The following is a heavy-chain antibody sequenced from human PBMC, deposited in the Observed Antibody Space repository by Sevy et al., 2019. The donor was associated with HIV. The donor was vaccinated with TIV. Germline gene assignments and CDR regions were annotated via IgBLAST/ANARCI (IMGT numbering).Heavy chain of an antibody. D-gene: IGHD2-21*02. CDR1: GFSLSDYN. V-gene: IGHV3-48*02. Sequence: GGSLRLSCAASGFSLSDYNMAWVRQAPGKGLEWISYITTRRSTVYYEDSVKGRFTISRDNAKNSLYLQMNSLRDEDTAIFYCAREMVGTTTFDYWGQGTLVTVSS. CDR2: ITTRRSTV. CDR3: AREMVGTTTFDY. J-gene: IGHJ4*02.